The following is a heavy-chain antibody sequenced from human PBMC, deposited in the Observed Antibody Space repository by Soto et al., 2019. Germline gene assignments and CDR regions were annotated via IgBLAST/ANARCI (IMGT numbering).Heavy chain of an antibody. CDR2: IIPILGIA. CDR3: ARDGPSIRSGYYYDGMDV. CDR1: GGTFSSYT. D-gene: IGHD2-21*01. Sequence: SVKVSCKASGGTFSSYTISWVRQAPGQGLEWMGRIIPILGIANYAQKFQGRVTITADKSTSTAYMELSSLRSDDTAVYYCARDGPSIRSGYYYDGMDVWGQGTTVTVSS. V-gene: IGHV1-69*04. J-gene: IGHJ6*02.